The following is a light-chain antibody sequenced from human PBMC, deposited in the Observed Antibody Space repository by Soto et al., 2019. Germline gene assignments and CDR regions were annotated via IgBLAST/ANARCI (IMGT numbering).Light chain of an antibody. V-gene: IGKV3-15*01. CDR3: LHYNTWPWT. CDR1: RSVNSN. Sequence: ETVMTQSPPTLSVSPGESATLSSRASRSVNSNLAWYQQKVGQAPRVLIYGASTRATGIPARFSGSGSGTEFILTISSLQSEDFAFYYCLHYNTWPWTFGQGTKVESK. J-gene: IGKJ1*01. CDR2: GAS.